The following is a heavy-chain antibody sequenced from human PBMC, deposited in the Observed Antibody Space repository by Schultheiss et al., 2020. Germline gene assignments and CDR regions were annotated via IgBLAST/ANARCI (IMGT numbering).Heavy chain of an antibody. CDR1: GFTFRSYW. V-gene: IGHV3-74*01. CDR2: INSDGSST. CDR3: ARGPHIIDY. D-gene: IGHD2-21*01. Sequence: AGSLRLSCAASGFTFRSYWMHWVRQAPGKGLVWVSRINSDGSSTTYADSVKGRFTISRDNAKNTLYLEMNSLRAEDTAVYYCARGPHIIDYWGQGTLVTVSS. J-gene: IGHJ4*02.